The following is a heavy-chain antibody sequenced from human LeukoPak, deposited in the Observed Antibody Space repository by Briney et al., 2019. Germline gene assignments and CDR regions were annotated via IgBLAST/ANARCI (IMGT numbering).Heavy chain of an antibody. D-gene: IGHD5-18*01. J-gene: IGHJ4*02. CDR3: AKDLVGSYGPNLYYFDY. Sequence: PGGSLRLSCAASGFTFSSYGMHWVRQAPGKGLEWVTFIRYDGSNKYYADSVKGRFTISRDNSKNTLYLQMNSLRAEDTAVYYCAKDLVGSYGPNLYYFDYWGQGTLVTVSS. CDR2: IRYDGSNK. V-gene: IGHV3-30*02. CDR1: GFTFSSYG.